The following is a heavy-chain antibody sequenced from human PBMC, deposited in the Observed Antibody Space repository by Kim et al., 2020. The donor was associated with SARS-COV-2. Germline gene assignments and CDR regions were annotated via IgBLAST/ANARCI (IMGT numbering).Heavy chain of an antibody. Sequence: SETLSLTCTVSGGSISSSSYYWGWIRQPPGKGLEWIGSIYYSGSTYYNPSLKSRVTISVDTSKNQFSLKLSSVTAADTAVYYCARGKGGYGDDDPPDYWG. CDR3: ARGKGGYGDDDPPDY. CDR1: GGSISSSSYY. D-gene: IGHD4-17*01. J-gene: IGHJ4*01. V-gene: IGHV4-39*01. CDR2: IYYSGST.